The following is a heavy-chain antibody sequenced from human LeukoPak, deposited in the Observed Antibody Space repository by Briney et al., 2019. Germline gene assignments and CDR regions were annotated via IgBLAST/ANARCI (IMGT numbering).Heavy chain of an antibody. J-gene: IGHJ4*02. V-gene: IGHV4-39*07. CDR3: ARDTGPSGTAFDY. CDR1: GGSITNTGAY. Sequence: SETLSLTCTVSGGSITNTGAYWVWIRQSPGKGLEWVGSIYYSGSAYYTPSVRSRVTISVATSKSLFSLTLSSVTAADTAVYYCARDTGPSGTAFDYWGQGILVTVSS. D-gene: IGHD2-2*01. CDR2: IYYSGSA.